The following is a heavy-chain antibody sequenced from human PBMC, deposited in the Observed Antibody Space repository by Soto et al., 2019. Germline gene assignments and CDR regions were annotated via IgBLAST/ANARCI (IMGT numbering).Heavy chain of an antibody. CDR1: GYTFNIYG. CDR2: ISAFNGKT. J-gene: IGHJ4*01. Sequence: GASVKVSCEASGYTFNIYGLNWVRQAPGQGLEWMGWISAFNGKTNYAQNVQGRVTMTTDTSTSTAYVELRSLRSDDTAVYYCARDRVPKSSGFFPFDYWGHGTLVTVSS. V-gene: IGHV1-18*01. CDR3: ARDRVPKSSGFFPFDY. D-gene: IGHD3-22*01.